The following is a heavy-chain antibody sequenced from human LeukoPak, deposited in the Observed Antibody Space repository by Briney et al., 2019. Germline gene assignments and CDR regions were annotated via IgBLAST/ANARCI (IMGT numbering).Heavy chain of an antibody. CDR3: ARDCGGDCPLDY. J-gene: IGHJ4*02. V-gene: IGHV4-34*01. Sequence: PSETLSLTCAVYGGSFSGYYWSWIRQPPGKGLEWIGSIYYSGSTYYNPSLKSRVTISVDTSKNQFSLKLSSVTAADTAVYYCARDCGGDCPLDYWGQGTLVTVSS. D-gene: IGHD2-21*02. CDR2: IYYSGST. CDR1: GGSFSGYY.